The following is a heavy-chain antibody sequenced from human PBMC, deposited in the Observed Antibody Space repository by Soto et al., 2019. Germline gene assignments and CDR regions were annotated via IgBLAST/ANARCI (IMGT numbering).Heavy chain of an antibody. CDR2: IYHSGTT. V-gene: IGHV4-4*02. J-gene: IGHJ6*02. Sequence: QVQLQESGPGLVKPSGTLSLTCGVSGDSITSTNWWSWVRQPPGRGLEWIGEIYHSGTTHYNPSLKSRITILLDESKNQFSLNLSSVTAADTAVYYCARLKDPDHYGLDVWGQGTTVSVFS. CDR3: ARLKDPDHYGLDV. CDR1: GDSITSTNW.